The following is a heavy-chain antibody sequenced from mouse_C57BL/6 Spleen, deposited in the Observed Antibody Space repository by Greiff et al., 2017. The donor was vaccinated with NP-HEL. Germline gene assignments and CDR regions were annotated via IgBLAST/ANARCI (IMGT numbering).Heavy chain of an antibody. D-gene: IGHD2-1*01. CDR3: ERSRYGNYVDAMDY. CDR2: IDPNSGGT. J-gene: IGHJ4*01. V-gene: IGHV1-72*01. CDR1: GYTFTSYW. Sequence: QVQLQQPGAELVKPGASVKLSCKASGYTFTSYWMHWVKQRPGRGLEWIGRIDPNSGGTKYNEKFKSKATLTVDKPSSTAYMQLSSLTSEDSAVYDCERSRYGNYVDAMDYWGQGTSVTVSS.